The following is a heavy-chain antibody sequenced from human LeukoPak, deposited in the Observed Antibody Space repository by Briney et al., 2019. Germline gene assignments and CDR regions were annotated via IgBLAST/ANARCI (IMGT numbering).Heavy chain of an antibody. CDR1: GFTVSSNY. CDR3: ARVEGDSSGWYPFDY. CDR2: IYSGGST. D-gene: IGHD6-19*01. V-gene: IGHV3-66*01. Sequence: PGGSLRLSCAASGFTVSSNYMSWVRQAPGKGLEWVSVIYSGGSTYYADSVKGRFTISRDNSKNTLYLQMNSLRAEDTAVYYCARVEGDSSGWYPFDYWGQGILVTVSS. J-gene: IGHJ4*02.